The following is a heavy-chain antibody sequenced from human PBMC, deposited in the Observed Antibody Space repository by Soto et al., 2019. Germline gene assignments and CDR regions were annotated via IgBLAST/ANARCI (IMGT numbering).Heavy chain of an antibody. V-gene: IGHV3-23*01. J-gene: IGHJ4*02. CDR1: GFTFSTYA. Sequence: GGSLRLSCAASGFTFSTYAMGWVRQAPGKGLEWVSVVSSGGGTHYADSAKGRFTVSRDNSKNTLSLQMNSLRADDTAVYYCAKRRGAGGHFDYWGQGALVTVSS. D-gene: IGHD2-15*01. CDR3: AKRRGAGGHFDY. CDR2: VSSGGGT.